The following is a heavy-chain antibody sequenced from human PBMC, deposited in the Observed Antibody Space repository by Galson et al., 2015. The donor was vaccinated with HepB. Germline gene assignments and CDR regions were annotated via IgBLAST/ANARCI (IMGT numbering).Heavy chain of an antibody. J-gene: IGHJ3*02. CDR2: IYSGGNT. CDR1: GFSVSNNY. CDR3: VRDDYDSSVKALDI. V-gene: IGHV3-66*02. D-gene: IGHD3-22*01. Sequence: SLRLSCAASGFSVSNNYMSWVRQAPGKGLEWVSLIYSGGNTYYADSVKGRFTISRDSSKNTLYLQMNSLRSEDTAVYYCVRDDYDSSVKALDIWGQGTMVIVSS.